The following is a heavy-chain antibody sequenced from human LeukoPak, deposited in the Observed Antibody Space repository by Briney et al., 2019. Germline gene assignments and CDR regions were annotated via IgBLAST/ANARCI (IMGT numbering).Heavy chain of an antibody. V-gene: IGHV1-18*01. J-gene: IGHJ4*02. D-gene: IGHD6-13*01. CDR2: ISAYNGNT. CDR3: VRRGIASPILEY. Sequence: GASVKVSCKASGYTFTSYAISWVLQAPGHGLEWMGWISAYNGNTNYAQKLQGRVTMTTDTSTSTAYMELRSLRSDDTAVYYCVRRGIASPILEYWGQGTLVTVSS. CDR1: GYTFTSYA.